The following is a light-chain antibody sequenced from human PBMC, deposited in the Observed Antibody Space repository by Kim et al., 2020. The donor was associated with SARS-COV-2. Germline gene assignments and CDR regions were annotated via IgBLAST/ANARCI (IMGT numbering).Light chain of an antibody. V-gene: IGLV3-21*04. J-gene: IGLJ3*02. CDR3: QVWDSSRDHGV. CDR2: DDS. CDR1: KIGGIN. Sequence: SYELTQPPSVPPAPGETARITCGGDKIGGINVHWYQQRPGKAPVLVISDDSDRPSGIPERFSGSNSGNTATLTINRVEAGDEADYYCQVWDSSRDHGVFGGGTQLTVL.